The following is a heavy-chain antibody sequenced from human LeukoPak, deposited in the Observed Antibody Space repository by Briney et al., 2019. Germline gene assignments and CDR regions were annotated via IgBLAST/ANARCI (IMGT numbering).Heavy chain of an antibody. D-gene: IGHD2-15*01. Sequence: SETLSLTCTVSGGSISSYYWSWIRQPPGKGLEWIGYIYYSGSTNYNPSLKSRVTISVDTSQNQFSLKLASLAPGAPPWYSVSGDPGYCSGGSCYRSNYFDYWSEGTLVTVSS. J-gene: IGHJ4*02. CDR3: SGDPGYCSGGSCYRSNYFDY. V-gene: IGHV4-59*01. CDR1: GGSISSYY. CDR2: IYYSGST.